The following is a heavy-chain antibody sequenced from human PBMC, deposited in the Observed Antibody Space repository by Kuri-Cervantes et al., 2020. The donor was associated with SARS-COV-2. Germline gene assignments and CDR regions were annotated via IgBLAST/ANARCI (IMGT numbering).Heavy chain of an antibody. V-gene: IGHV4-59*12. D-gene: IGHD6-13*01. Sequence: SETLSLTCTVSGGSISSYYWSWIRQPPGKGLEWIGYIYYSGSTNYNPSLKSRVTISVDTSKNQFSLKLSSVTAADTAVYYCARGGRIAAAGTSKGDWFAPWGQGTQVPVSS. J-gene: IGHJ5*02. CDR3: ARGGRIAAAGTSKGDWFAP. CDR1: GGSISSYY. CDR2: IYYSGST.